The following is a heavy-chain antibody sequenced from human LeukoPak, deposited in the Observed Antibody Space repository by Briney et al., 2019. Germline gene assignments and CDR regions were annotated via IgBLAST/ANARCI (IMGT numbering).Heavy chain of an antibody. CDR3: ARGESLGITMVRGALGA. J-gene: IGHJ5*02. V-gene: IGHV1-3*01. CDR1: GYTFTSYA. D-gene: IGHD3-10*01. Sequence: ASVKVSCKASGYTFTSYAMHWVRQAPGQRLEWMGWINAGNGNTKYSQKFQGRVTITRDTSASTAYMELSSLRSEDTAVYYCARGESLGITMVRGALGAWGQGTLVTVSS. CDR2: INAGNGNT.